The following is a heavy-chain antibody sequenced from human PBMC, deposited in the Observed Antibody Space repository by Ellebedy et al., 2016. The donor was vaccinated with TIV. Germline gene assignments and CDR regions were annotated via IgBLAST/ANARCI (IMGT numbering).Heavy chain of an antibody. CDR2: ISSGSSYI. CDR1: GFMFSSYN. CDR3: VRDVSSDGWGAFFDS. J-gene: IGHJ4*02. D-gene: IGHD5-24*01. Sequence: GESLKISCAASGFMFSSYNLNWVRQAPGKGLEGGASISSGSSYIFYADSLKGRLTISRDNAKNSLYLQMNRLRAEDTAVYYCVRDVSSDGWGAFFDSWGQGILVTVSS. V-gene: IGHV3-21*01.